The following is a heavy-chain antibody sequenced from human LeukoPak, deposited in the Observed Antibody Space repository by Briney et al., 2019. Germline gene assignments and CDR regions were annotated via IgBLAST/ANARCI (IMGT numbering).Heavy chain of an antibody. J-gene: IGHJ3*02. CDR3: AKSGYYDSSGYYHDAFDI. V-gene: IGHV3-30*18. D-gene: IGHD3-22*01. CDR2: ISYDGSNK. Sequence: GGSLRLSCAASGFTFSSYGMHWVRQAPGKGLEWVAVISYDGSNKYYADSVKGRFTISRDNSKNTLYLQMNSLRAEDTAVYYCAKSGYYDSSGYYHDAFDIWGQGTMVTVSS. CDR1: GFTFSSYG.